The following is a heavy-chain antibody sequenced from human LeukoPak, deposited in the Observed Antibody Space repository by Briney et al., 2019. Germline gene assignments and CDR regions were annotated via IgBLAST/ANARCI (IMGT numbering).Heavy chain of an antibody. CDR3: ARKRSWIHITGDFDY. CDR2: IKQDGSEE. Sequence: GGSLRLSCAASGFTFSGYWMSWVRQAPGKWLEWVANIKQDGSEEYYVDSVKGRFTIFRDNAKNSLYLQMNSLRAEDTAVYYCARKRSWIHITGDFDYWGQGTLVTVSS. D-gene: IGHD5-18*01. V-gene: IGHV3-7*01. CDR1: GFTFSGYW. J-gene: IGHJ4*02.